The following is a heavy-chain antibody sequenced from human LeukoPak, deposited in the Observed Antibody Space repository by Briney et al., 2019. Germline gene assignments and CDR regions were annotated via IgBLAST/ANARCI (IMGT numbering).Heavy chain of an antibody. D-gene: IGHD6-13*01. Sequence: ASVKVSCKASGYTFTGYYLYWVRQAPGQGLEWLGWINPNSGGTNYAQKFQGRITMTRDTSISTAYMELSRLRSDDSAMYYCARAASGTYYFDYWGQGTLVTVSP. V-gene: IGHV1-2*02. CDR1: GYTFTGYY. CDR2: INPNSGGT. J-gene: IGHJ4*02. CDR3: ARAASGTYYFDY.